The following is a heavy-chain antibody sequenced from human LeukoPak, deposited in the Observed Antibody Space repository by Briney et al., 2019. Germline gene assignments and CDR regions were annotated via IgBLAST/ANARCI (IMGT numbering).Heavy chain of an antibody. CDR3: ARQRAAGITWFDP. V-gene: IGHV4-4*09. J-gene: IGHJ5*02. Sequence: TSETLSRTCTVSGGSISSYYWSWIRQPPGKGLEWIGYIYTSGSTNYNPSLKSRVTISVDTSKNQFSLKLSSVTAADTAVYYCARQRAAGITWFDPWGQGTLVTVSS. D-gene: IGHD3-10*01. CDR2: IYTSGST. CDR1: GGSISSYY.